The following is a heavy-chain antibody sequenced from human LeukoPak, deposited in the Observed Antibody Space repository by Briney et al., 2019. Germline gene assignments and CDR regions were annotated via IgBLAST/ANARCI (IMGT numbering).Heavy chain of an antibody. Sequence: ASVKVSCKASGYTFTNYGISWVRQAPGQGLEWMGWLSSYNGNTNYAQKLQGRVTMTTDTSTSTAYMELRSLRSDDTAVYYCAAPGGYSGYDVYYYYGMDVWGQGTTVTVSS. V-gene: IGHV1-18*01. CDR2: LSSYNGNT. CDR1: GYTFTNYG. D-gene: IGHD5-12*01. J-gene: IGHJ6*02. CDR3: AAPGGYSGYDVYYYYGMDV.